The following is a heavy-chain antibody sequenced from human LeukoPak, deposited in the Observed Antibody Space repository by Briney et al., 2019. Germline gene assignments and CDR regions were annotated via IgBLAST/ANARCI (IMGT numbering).Heavy chain of an antibody. D-gene: IGHD2-21*02. CDR2: IHPDGIEK. CDR1: GFTFRTYW. Sequence: GGSLRLSCAASGFTFRTYWMSWVRQAPGKGLEWVANIHPDGIEKYHVDSVKGRFTIFRDNARNLLYLQMSSLRADDTAVYYCSRGDDFSGDSWGQGTLVTVAS. V-gene: IGHV3-7*04. CDR3: SRGDDFSGDS. J-gene: IGHJ5*01.